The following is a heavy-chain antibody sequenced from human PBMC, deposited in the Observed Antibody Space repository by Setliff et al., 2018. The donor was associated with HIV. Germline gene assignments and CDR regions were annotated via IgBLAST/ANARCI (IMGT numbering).Heavy chain of an antibody. J-gene: IGHJ6*03. D-gene: IGHD2-2*01. CDR1: GFTFSSYT. CDR2: ISGGGKSI. CDR3: VKDEEYIGVVSATMNMPGYYHYYYMDV. V-gene: IGHV3-21*01. Sequence: GSLRLSCAASGFTFSSYTMHWVRQAPGKGLEWVASISGGGKSIYYADSVKGRFTISRDNADRSLYLQMSSLRAEDTAVYYCVKDEEYIGVVSATMNMPGYYHYYYMDVWGKGSTVTVSS.